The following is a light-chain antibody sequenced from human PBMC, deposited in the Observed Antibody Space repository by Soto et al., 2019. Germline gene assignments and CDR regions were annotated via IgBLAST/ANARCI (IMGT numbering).Light chain of an antibody. CDR1: QSVSSY. J-gene: IGKJ1*01. V-gene: IGKV3D-15*01. CDR3: QQYNNWPGT. Sequence: EIAMTHSPATLSVSPWARATISCRASQSVSSYLTWYQQKPGQAHRLLIYGASTRATGIPARFSGSGSGTEFTLTISSLQSEDFAVYYCQQYNNWPGTFGQGTKVDI. CDR2: GAS.